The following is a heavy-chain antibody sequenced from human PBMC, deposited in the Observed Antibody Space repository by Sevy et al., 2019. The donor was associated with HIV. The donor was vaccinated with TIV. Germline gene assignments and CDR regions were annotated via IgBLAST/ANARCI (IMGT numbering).Heavy chain of an antibody. V-gene: IGHV3-23*01. J-gene: IGHJ4*02. D-gene: IGHD4-17*01. CDR1: GFTFSSYA. Sequence: GSLRLSCAASGFTFSSYAMSWVRQAPGKGLEWVSAITGSGDNTYYADSVKGRFTISRDNSKNTLYLQMNSLRAEDTAVYYCAKWATTVTSFFDYWGQGALVTVSS. CDR3: AKWATTVTSFFDY. CDR2: ITGSGDNT.